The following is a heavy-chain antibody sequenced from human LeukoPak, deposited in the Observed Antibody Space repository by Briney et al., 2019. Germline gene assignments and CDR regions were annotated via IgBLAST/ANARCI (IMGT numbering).Heavy chain of an antibody. CDR3: ARDFGYSYGHGYFDY. V-gene: IGHV3-21*01. CDR2: ISSSSSYI. D-gene: IGHD5-18*01. Sequence: GGSLRLSCAASGFTFSSYSMNWVRPAPGKGLEWVSSISSSSSYIYYADSVKGRFTISRDNAKNTLYLQMNSLRAEDTAVYYCARDFGYSYGHGYFDYWGQGTLVTVSS. CDR1: GFTFSSYS. J-gene: IGHJ4*02.